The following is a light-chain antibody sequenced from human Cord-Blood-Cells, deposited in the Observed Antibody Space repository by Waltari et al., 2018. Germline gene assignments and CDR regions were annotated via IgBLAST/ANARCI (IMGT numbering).Light chain of an antibody. CDR2: DAS. Sequence: DLQKNQFPSTLSSSVGEQVTITCRASQSISSWLAWYQQKPEKAPKLLSYDASRLESGVPSRFSGSGSGTEFTLTISRLQPDDFATYYCQQYISYSGTFGQGTKVEIK. J-gene: IGKJ1*01. V-gene: IGKV1-5*01. CDR3: QQYISYSGT. CDR1: QSISSW.